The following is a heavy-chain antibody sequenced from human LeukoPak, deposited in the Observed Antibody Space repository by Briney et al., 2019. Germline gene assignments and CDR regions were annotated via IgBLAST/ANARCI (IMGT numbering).Heavy chain of an antibody. V-gene: IGHV3-20*04. CDR1: GFTFDEYG. Sequence: GGSLRLSCAASGFTFDEYGMSWVRQAPGKGLEWVSGINWNGGNTGYADSVKGRFTISRDNVKNSLYLQMNSLRAEDTALYYCARAPGVRYYYYMDVWGKGTTVTVSS. J-gene: IGHJ6*03. CDR3: ARAPGVRYYYYMDV. CDR2: INWNGGNT. D-gene: IGHD2-8*01.